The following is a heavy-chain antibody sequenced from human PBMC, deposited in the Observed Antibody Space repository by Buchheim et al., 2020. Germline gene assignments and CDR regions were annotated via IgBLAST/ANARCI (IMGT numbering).Heavy chain of an antibody. Sequence: QVQLVESGGGLVKPGGSLRLSCAASGFTFSDYYMSWIRQAPGKGLEWVSYISSSSSYTNYVDSVKGRFTISSDNAKNSLYLQMNSLRAEDTAVYYCARDPVDCSGGSCYRYYYGMDVWGQGTT. CDR3: ARDPVDCSGGSCYRYYYGMDV. J-gene: IGHJ6*02. CDR1: GFTFSDYY. CDR2: ISSSSSYT. V-gene: IGHV3-11*06. D-gene: IGHD2-15*01.